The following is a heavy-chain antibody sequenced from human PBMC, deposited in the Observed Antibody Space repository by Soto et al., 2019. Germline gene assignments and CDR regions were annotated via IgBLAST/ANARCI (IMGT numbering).Heavy chain of an antibody. CDR1: GFTFDDYA. CDR2: ISWNSGSI. V-gene: IGHV3-9*01. CDR3: AKDRMAGTLYYFDY. Sequence: GGSLRLYCAASGFTFDDYAMHWVRQAPGKGLEWVSGISWNSGSIGYADSVKGRFTISRDNAKNSLYLQMNSLRAEDTALYYCAKDRMAGTLYYFDYWGQGTLVTVSS. J-gene: IGHJ4*02. D-gene: IGHD6-19*01.